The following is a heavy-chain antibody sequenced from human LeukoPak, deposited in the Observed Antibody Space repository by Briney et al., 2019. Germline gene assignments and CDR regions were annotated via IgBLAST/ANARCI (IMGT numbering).Heavy chain of an antibody. CDR3: AKQLRVYYYMDV. D-gene: IGHD4-23*01. Sequence: GGSLRLSCAASGFTLSSYAMSWVRQAPGKGLEWVSTISDSGSGGNTYYADSVKGRFTIYRDNSKNTLYLQMNSLRAEDTAVYYCAKQLRVYYYMDVWGKGTTVTVSS. CDR2: ISDSGSGGNT. CDR1: GFTLSSYA. V-gene: IGHV3-23*01. J-gene: IGHJ6*03.